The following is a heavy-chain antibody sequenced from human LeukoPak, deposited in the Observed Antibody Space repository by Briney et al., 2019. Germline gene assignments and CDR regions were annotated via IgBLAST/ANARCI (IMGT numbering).Heavy chain of an antibody. D-gene: IGHD3-22*01. CDR1: GFTFSPYA. V-gene: IGHV3-23*01. J-gene: IGHJ5*02. CDR2: ISAGGDST. Sequence: PGGSLRLSCAASGFTFSPYAMSWVRQAPGKGLEWVSAISAGGDSTYYADSVKGRFTISRDNAKNTVYLQMNSLTVGDTAVYYCAREGSQYYFESGGYYNWFDPWGQGTLVTVSS. CDR3: AREGSQYYFESGGYYNWFDP.